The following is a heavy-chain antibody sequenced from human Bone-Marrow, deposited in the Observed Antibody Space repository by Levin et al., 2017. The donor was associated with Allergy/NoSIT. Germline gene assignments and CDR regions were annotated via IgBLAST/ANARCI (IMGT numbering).Heavy chain of an antibody. CDR2: ISGLSTYT. CDR1: GFSFSDYY. Sequence: PGESLKISCAASGFSFSDYYMSWTRQAPGKGLEWVSYISGLSTYTKYADSVKGRFTISRDNAKNTLYLQMNSLRAEDTAMYYCARDLGGVAGTGDFWGQGTLVSVSS. CDR3: ARDLGGVAGTGDF. V-gene: IGHV3-11*05. D-gene: IGHD6-19*01. J-gene: IGHJ4*02.